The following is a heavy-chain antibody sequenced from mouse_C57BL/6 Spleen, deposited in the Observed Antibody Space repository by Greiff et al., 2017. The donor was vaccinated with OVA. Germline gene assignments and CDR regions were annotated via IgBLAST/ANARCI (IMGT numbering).Heavy chain of an antibody. CDR2: IHPNSGST. CDR3: ARGYDYDKVAY. D-gene: IGHD2-4*01. J-gene: IGHJ3*01. CDR1: GYTFTSYW. Sequence: QVQLQQPGAELVKPGASVKLSCKASGYTFTSYWMHWVKQRPGQGLEWIGMIHPNSGSTNYNEKFKSEATLTVDKSSSTAYMQLSSLTSEDSAVYYCARGYDYDKVAYWGQGTLVTVSA. V-gene: IGHV1-64*01.